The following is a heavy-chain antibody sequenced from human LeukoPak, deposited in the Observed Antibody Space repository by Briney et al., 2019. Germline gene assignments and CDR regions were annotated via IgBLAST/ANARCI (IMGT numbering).Heavy chain of an antibody. J-gene: IGHJ4*02. D-gene: IGHD3-10*01. V-gene: IGHV3-15*01. CDR3: TTDIIWVYGSGTY. CDR2: IKSKTDGGTT. CDR1: GFTFSNAW. Sequence: PGGSPRLSCAASGFTFSNAWMSWVRQAPGKGLEWVGRIKSKTDGGTTDYAAPVKGRFTISRDDSKNTLYLQMNSLKTEDTAVYYCTTDIIWVYGSGTYWGQGTLVTVSS.